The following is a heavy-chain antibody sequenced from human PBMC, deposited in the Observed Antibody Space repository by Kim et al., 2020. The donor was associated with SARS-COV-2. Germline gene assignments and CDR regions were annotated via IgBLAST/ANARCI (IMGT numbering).Heavy chain of an antibody. CDR1: GFTFSSYA. Sequence: GGSLRLSCAASGFTFSSYAMHWVRQAPGKGLEWVAVISYDGSNKYYADSVKGRFTISRDNSKNTLYLQMNSLRAEDTAVYYCARDGGGNSRFYFDYWGQGTLVTVSS. V-gene: IGHV3-30*04. CDR2: ISYDGSNK. J-gene: IGHJ4*02. CDR3: ARDGGGNSRFYFDY. D-gene: IGHD2-21*02.